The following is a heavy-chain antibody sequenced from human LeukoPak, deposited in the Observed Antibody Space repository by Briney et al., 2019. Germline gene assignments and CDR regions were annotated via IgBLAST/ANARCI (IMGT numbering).Heavy chain of an antibody. Sequence: PGGSLRLSCAASGFIFSTNAMCWVRQAPGKGLEGVSGFGGDGKTYSADSVKGRFTISRDNSKNMLYLQMNSLRDEDTALYYCAKDLWGWSGMDVWGQGTTVTVSS. D-gene: IGHD6-19*01. CDR3: AKDLWGWSGMDV. CDR2: FGGDGKT. CDR1: GFIFSTNA. V-gene: IGHV3-23*01. J-gene: IGHJ6*02.